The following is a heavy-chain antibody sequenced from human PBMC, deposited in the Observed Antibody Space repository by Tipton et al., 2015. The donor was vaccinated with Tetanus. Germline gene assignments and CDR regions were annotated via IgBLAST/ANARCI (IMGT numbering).Heavy chain of an antibody. D-gene: IGHD5-12*01. CDR3: ARYSIVATSNNWFDP. Sequence: TLSLTRSVSGGSISSTDYYWSWIRQPPGKGLEWIGYMYHSGQAYYNSSLKSRVVILVDTSKNQFSLKLSSVTAADTAVYYCARYSIVATSNNWFDPWGQGTLVTVSS. CDR1: GGSISSTDYY. J-gene: IGHJ5*02. CDR2: MYHSGQA. V-gene: IGHV4-30-4*01.